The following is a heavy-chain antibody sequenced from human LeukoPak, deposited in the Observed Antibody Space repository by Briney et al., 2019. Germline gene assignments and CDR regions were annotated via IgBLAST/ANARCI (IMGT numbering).Heavy chain of an antibody. Sequence: PSETLSLTCAVYGGAFSGYYWSWIRQPPGKGLEGIGEINHSGSTNYNPSLKSRVTISVDTSKTQFSLKLSSVTAADTAVYYCARGHYDILTGYGKLNPFDIWGQGTMVTVSS. CDR2: INHSGST. D-gene: IGHD3-9*01. J-gene: IGHJ3*02. V-gene: IGHV4-34*01. CDR3: ARGHYDILTGYGKLNPFDI. CDR1: GGAFSGYY.